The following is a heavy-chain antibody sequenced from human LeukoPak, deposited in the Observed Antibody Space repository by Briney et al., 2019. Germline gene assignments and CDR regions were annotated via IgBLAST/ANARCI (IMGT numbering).Heavy chain of an antibody. Sequence: GGSLRLSCAASGFTFSNYAMSWVRQAPGKGLEWVSSISSSSSYIYYADSVKGRFTISRDNAKNSLYLQMNSLRAEDTAVYYCARDWRVRGVIIGYFGYWGQGTLVTVSS. J-gene: IGHJ4*02. CDR3: ARDWRVRGVIIGYFGY. D-gene: IGHD3-10*01. V-gene: IGHV3-21*01. CDR2: ISSSSSYI. CDR1: GFTFSNYA.